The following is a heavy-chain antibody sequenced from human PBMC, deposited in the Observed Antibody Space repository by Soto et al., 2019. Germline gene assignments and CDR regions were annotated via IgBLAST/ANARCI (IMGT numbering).Heavy chain of an antibody. Sequence: QVQLVQSGAEVKKPGSSVTVSCKASGGTFSSYAISWVRQAPGQGLEWMGGIIPIFGTANYAQKFQGRVTITADKSTSTAYMALSSLRAEDTAVYYCERTVQLAVAGIDAFDLWGQGTMVTVSS. D-gene: IGHD6-19*01. J-gene: IGHJ3*01. CDR3: ERTVQLAVAGIDAFDL. CDR1: GGTFSSYA. V-gene: IGHV1-69*06. CDR2: IIPIFGTA.